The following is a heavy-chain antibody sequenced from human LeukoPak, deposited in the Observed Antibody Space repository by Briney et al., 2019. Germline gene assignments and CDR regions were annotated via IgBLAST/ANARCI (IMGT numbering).Heavy chain of an antibody. CDR2: IYYSGST. V-gene: IGHV4-30-4*01. CDR3: ARGMVRGVIKTSDRDNWFDP. J-gene: IGHJ5*02. CDR1: GGSISSGDYY. D-gene: IGHD3-10*01. Sequence: SETLSLTCTVSGGSISSGDYYWSWIRQPPGKGLEWIGYIYYSGSTYYNPSLKSRVTISVDTSKNQFSLELSSVTAADTAVYYCARGMVRGVIKTSDRDNWFDPWGQGTLVTVSS.